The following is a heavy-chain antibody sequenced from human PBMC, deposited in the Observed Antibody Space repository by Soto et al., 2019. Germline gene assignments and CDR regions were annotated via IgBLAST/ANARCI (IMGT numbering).Heavy chain of an antibody. J-gene: IGHJ6*03. CDR1: GGSIRSGDDY. V-gene: IGHV4-30-4*02. D-gene: IGHD2-8*01. Sequence: PSETLSLTCTVSGGSIRSGDDYWSWIRQPPGKGLEWIGYIYYTGTTYYNPSLKSRLTISVDTSKNQLSLKLSPVTAADTAVYYCARVTGGYCTNGVCYLGYYYYMDVWGTGTTVTVSS. CDR2: IYYTGTT. CDR3: ARVTGGYCTNGVCYLGYYYYMDV.